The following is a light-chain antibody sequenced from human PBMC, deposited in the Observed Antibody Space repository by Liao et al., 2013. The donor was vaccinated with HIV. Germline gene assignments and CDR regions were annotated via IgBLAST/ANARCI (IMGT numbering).Light chain of an antibody. J-gene: IGLJ3*02. CDR3: QVWDSSSDHWV. CDR2: NDA. Sequence: SYVLTQPPSVSVAPGKTARITCGENNVGSKSVHWYQQKPGQAPVLVIYNDADRPSGIPERFSGSKSGNTATLTISRVEAGDEADYYCQVWDSSSDHWVFGGGTKLTVL. CDR1: NVGSKS. V-gene: IGLV3-21*01.